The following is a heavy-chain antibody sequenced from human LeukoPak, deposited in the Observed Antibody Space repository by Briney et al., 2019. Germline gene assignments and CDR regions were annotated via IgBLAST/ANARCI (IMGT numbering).Heavy chain of an antibody. CDR2: ISSSGSTI. CDR3: ARDLRPGSAFDI. V-gene: IGHV3-48*03. Sequence: GGSLRLSCAASGFTFSSYEMNWVRQAPGKGLEWVSYISSSGSTIYYADSVRGRFTISRDNAKNSLYLQMNSLRAEDTAVYYCARDLRPGSAFDIWGQGTMVTVSS. J-gene: IGHJ3*02. CDR1: GFTFSSYE.